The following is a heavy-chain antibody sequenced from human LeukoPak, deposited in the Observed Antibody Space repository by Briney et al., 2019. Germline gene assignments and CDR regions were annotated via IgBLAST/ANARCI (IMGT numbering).Heavy chain of an antibody. CDR3: AKDFVDDFWSGYSDY. CDR1: GFTFSSYA. J-gene: IGHJ4*02. CDR2: ISGSGGST. D-gene: IGHD3-3*01. V-gene: IGHV3-23*01. Sequence: GGSLRLSCAASGFTFSSYAMSWVRQAPGKGLEWVSAISGSGGSTYYADSVKGRFTISRDNSKNTLYLQMNSLRAEDTAVYYCAKDFVDDFWSGYSDYWGQGTLVTVSS.